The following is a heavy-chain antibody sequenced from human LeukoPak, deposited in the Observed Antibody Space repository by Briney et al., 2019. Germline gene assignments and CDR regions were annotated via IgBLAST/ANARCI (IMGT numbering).Heavy chain of an antibody. CDR1: GYTFTGYY. D-gene: IGHD6-6*01. J-gene: IGHJ5*02. CDR3: ARDRRIAARRNWFDP. CDR2: INPNSGGT. Sequence: GASVKVSCKASGYTFTGYYMHWVRQAPGQGLEWMGWINPNSGGTNYAQKFQGRVTMTRDTSISTAYMELSRLRSDDTAVYYCARDRRIAARRNWFDPWGQGTLVTVSS. V-gene: IGHV1-2*02.